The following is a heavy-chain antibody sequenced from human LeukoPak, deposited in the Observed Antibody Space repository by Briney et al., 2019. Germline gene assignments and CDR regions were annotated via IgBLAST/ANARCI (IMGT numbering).Heavy chain of an antibody. D-gene: IGHD3-22*01. CDR3: ARDRAEVDYYDSSGYHYFDY. V-gene: IGHV3-21*01. J-gene: IGHJ4*02. CDR1: GFIFSDYY. Sequence: GGSLRLSCAASGFIFSDYYMSWVRQAPGKGLEWVSSISSSSSYIYYADSVKGRFTISRDNAKNSLYLQMNSLRAEDTAVYYCARDRAEVDYYDSSGYHYFDYWGQGTLVTVSS. CDR2: ISSSSSYI.